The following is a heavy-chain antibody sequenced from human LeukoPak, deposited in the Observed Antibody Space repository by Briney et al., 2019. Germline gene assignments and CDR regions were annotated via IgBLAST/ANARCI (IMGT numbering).Heavy chain of an antibody. CDR1: GYSFTSYW. Sequence: GESLKISCKGSGYSFTSYWIGWVRQMPGKGLEWMGIIYPGDSDTRYSPSFQGQVTISADKSISTAYLQWSSLKASDTAMYYCARHSPLGLRYFLPGYYYYYGMDVWGQGTTVTVSS. CDR3: ARHSPLGLRYFLPGYYYYYGMDV. V-gene: IGHV5-51*01. D-gene: IGHD3-9*01. CDR2: IYPGDSDT. J-gene: IGHJ6*02.